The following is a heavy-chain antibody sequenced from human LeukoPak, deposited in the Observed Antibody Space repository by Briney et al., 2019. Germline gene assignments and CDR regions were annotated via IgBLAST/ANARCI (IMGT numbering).Heavy chain of an antibody. J-gene: IGHJ3*02. Sequence: GGSLRLSCVASGFTFSNYGMSWVRQAPGKGLEWVSHISFSGGSTYYADSVRGRFTISRDNSESTLYLQMNSLAAEDTAVYYCATDPEYYGSGSYSRGAFDIWGQGTMVTVSS. V-gene: IGHV3-23*01. CDR1: GFTFSNYG. CDR3: ATDPEYYGSGSYSRGAFDI. CDR2: ISFSGGST. D-gene: IGHD3-10*01.